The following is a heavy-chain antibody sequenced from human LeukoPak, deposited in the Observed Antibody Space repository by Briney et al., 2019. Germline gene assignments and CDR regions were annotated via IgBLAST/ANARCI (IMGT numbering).Heavy chain of an antibody. CDR2: IVVGSGNA. J-gene: IGHJ4*02. CDR3: AAEGWPYSGSYHAPMRTDY. V-gene: IGHV1-58*01. Sequence: SVKVSCKASGFTFTSSAVQWVRQARGQRLEWIGWIVVGSGNANYAQKFQERVTITRDMSTSTAYMELSSLRSEDTAVYYCAAEGWPYSGSYHAPMRTDYWGQGTLVTVSS. CDR1: GFTFTSSA. D-gene: IGHD1-26*01.